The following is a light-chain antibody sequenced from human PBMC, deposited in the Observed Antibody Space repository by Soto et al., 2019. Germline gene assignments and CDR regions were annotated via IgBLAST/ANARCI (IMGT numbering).Light chain of an antibody. CDR2: AAS. CDR1: QAIRND. CDR3: LQDYNYPRT. Sequence: AIQMTQSPASLSASVGDRVTITCRASQAIRNDLGWYQQKQGKAPKLLIYAASSLQSGGTSRLSGSGSGTDFTLTISSLQPEDCAIYYCLQDYNYPRTFCQGTKVEIK. V-gene: IGKV1-6*01. J-gene: IGKJ1*01.